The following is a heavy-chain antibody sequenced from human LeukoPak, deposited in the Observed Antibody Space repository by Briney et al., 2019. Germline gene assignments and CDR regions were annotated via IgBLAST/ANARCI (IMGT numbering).Heavy chain of an antibody. J-gene: IGHJ6*02. D-gene: IGHD3-9*01. CDR3: ATAGYDILTGYSYYGMDV. CDR2: FDPVDGET. V-gene: IGHV1-24*01. CDR1: GYTLTELS. Sequence: ASVKVSCKVSGYTLTELSMHWVRQAPGKGLEWMGGFDPVDGETIYAQKFQGRVTMTEDTSTDTAYMELSSLRSEDTAVYYCATAGYDILTGYSYYGMDVWGQGTTVTVSS.